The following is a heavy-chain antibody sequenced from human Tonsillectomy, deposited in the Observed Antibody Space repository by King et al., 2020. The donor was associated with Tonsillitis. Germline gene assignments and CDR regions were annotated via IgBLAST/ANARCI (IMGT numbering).Heavy chain of an antibody. D-gene: IGHD2-21*02. Sequence: DVQLVESGAEVKKPGESLKISCKGSGYSFTSYWIGWVRQMPGKGLEWMAIIYPGDSDTRYSPSFQGQVTISADKSISTAYLQWSSLKASDTAMYYCARHIVVVTATDGFDIWGQGTMVTVSS. CDR1: GYSFTSYW. CDR2: IYPGDSDT. V-gene: IGHV5-51*01. CDR3: ARHIVVVTATDGFDI. J-gene: IGHJ3*02.